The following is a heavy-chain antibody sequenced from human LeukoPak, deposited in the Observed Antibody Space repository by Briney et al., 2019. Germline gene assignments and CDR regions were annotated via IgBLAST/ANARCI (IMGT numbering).Heavy chain of an antibody. CDR2: ISDSGGGT. V-gene: IGHV3-23*01. D-gene: IGHD2-15*01. CDR3: VYCSGGSCYSNGPWFDP. J-gene: IGHJ5*02. Sequence: GGSLRLSCAASGFTFSSYAMSWVRQAPGKGLEWVSVISDSGGGTYYADSAKGRFTISRDNAKNTLYLQMNSLRADDTALYYCVYCSGGSCYSNGPWFDPWGQGTLVTVSS. CDR1: GFTFSSYA.